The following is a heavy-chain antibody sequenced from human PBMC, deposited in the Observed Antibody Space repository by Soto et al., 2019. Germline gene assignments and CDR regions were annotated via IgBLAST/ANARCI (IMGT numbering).Heavy chain of an antibody. CDR1: GFTFSSYA. CDR2: ISYDGSNK. V-gene: IGHV3-30-3*01. CDR3: ARVRFLGGNYGMDV. D-gene: IGHD3-3*01. Sequence: QVQLVESGGGVVQPGRSLRLSCAASGFTFSSYAMHWVRQAPGKGLEWVAVISYDGSNKYYADSVKGRFTISRDNSKNTLYLQMNSLRAEDTAVYYCARVRFLGGNYGMDVWGQGTTVTVSS. J-gene: IGHJ6*02.